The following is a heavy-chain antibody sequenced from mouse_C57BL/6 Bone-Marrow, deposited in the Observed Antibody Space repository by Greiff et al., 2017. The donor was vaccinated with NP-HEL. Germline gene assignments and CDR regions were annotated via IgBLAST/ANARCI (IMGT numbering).Heavy chain of an antibody. Sequence: QVQLQQPGAELVMPGASVKLSCKASGYTFTSYWMHWVKQRPGQGLEWIGEIDPSDSYTNYNQKFKGKSTLTVDKSSSTAYMQLSSLTSEDSAVYYCARDDYYAMDDWGQGTSVTVSS. CDR2: IDPSDSYT. CDR3: ARDDYYAMDD. CDR1: GYTFTSYW. J-gene: IGHJ4*01. V-gene: IGHV1-69*01.